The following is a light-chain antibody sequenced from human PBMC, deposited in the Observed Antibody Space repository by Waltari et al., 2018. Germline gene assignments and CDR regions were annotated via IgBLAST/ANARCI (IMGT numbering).Light chain of an antibody. V-gene: IGKV3-20*01. CDR2: GAS. J-gene: IGKJ1*01. Sequence: EIVLTQSPGTLSLSPGDRDTLYCRASQSVSRTLAWYQQKPGQAPSLLIYGASIRATGIPDRFSGSGSGTDFSLTISRLEPEDFAVYYCQHYVTLPVTFGQGTKVEIK. CDR3: QHYVTLPVT. CDR1: QSVSRT.